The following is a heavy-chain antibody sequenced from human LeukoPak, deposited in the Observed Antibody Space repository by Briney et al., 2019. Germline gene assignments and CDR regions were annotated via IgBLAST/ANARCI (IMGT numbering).Heavy chain of an antibody. J-gene: IGHJ4*02. D-gene: IGHD2-15*01. CDR2: IWYDGSNK. CDR1: GFTVSSNY. V-gene: IGHV3-33*08. Sequence: PGGSLRLSCAASGFTVSSNYMSWVRQAPGKGLEWVAVIWYDGSNKYYADSVKGRFTISRDNSKNTLYLQMNSLRAEDTAVYYCARDDGGDFDYWGQGTLVTVSS. CDR3: ARDDGGDFDY.